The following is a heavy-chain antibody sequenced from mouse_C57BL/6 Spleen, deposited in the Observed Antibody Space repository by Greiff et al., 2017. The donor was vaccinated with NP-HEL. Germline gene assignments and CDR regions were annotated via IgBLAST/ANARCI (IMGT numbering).Heavy chain of an antibody. CDR2: IRSKSNNYAT. CDR1: GFSFNTYA. Sequence: EVKLMESGGGLVQPKGSLKLSCAASGFSFNTYAMNWVRQAPGKGLEWVARIRSKSNNYATYYADSVKDRFTISRDDSERMLYLQMNNLKTEDTAMYYCVRQGYDYEKRYYFDYWGQGTTLTVSS. V-gene: IGHV10-1*01. CDR3: VRQGYDYEKRYYFDY. J-gene: IGHJ2*01. D-gene: IGHD2-4*01.